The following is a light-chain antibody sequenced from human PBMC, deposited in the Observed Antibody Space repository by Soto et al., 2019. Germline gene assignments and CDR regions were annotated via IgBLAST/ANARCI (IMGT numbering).Light chain of an antibody. V-gene: IGKV3-20*01. Sequence: IVLTQSPGTLYLSPGEGATLSCRASQSVTSNYLAWYQQKPSQAPRLLIYGSSTRATGIPDRFTGSGSGTDFTLTISSLQPDDFETYYCQQYDTLYTFGQGTRLEIK. J-gene: IGKJ5*01. CDR3: QQYDTLYT. CDR2: GSS. CDR1: QSVTSNY.